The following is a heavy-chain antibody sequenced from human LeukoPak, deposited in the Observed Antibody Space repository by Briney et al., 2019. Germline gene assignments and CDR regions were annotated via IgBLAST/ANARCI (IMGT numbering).Heavy chain of an antibody. D-gene: IGHD3-3*01. CDR1: GFTFSNYW. J-gene: IGHJ6*02. V-gene: IGHV3-7*03. CDR2: IKPDGSET. Sequence: GGSLRLSCATSGFTFSNYWMSWVRQAPEKGLEWVANIKPDGSETYSVDSVKGRFTISRDNAKNSLYLQMNSLRAEDTAEYYCARTLRFFRFLDVWGQGTTVTVSS. CDR3: ARTLRFFRFLDV.